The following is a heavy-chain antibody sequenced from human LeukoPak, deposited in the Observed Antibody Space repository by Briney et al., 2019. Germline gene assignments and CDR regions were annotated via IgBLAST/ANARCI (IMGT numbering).Heavy chain of an antibody. CDR2: IFSGGYT. J-gene: IGHJ3*01. V-gene: IGHV3-66*02. CDR1: GFTVSSNY. CDR3: ARDEVRHYYDSSGAFDF. Sequence: PGGSLRPSCAASGFTVSSNYMSWVRQAPGKGLEWVSVIFSGGYTYYADSVRGRFTISRDNSKNTLYLQMNSLRAEDTAVYFCARDEVRHYYDSSGAFDFWGQGTMVTVSS. D-gene: IGHD3-22*01.